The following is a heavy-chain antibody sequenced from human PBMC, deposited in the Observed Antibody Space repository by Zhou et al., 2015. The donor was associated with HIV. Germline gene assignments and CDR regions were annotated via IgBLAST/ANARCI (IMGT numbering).Heavy chain of an antibody. V-gene: IGHV1-69*01. D-gene: IGHD2-2*01. CDR2: IIPVFGTP. J-gene: IGHJ4*01. CDR1: GGSFSVFG. CDR3: ARGRNLPAALGPDY. Sequence: QMQLVQSGAEVKKPGSSMKVSCKASGGSFSVFGIAWVRQAPGQGLEWIGGIIPVFGTPTYSQRFQGRVTLNADESAKTADLDLADLTSEDTAVYYCARGRNLPAALGPDYWGHGTLVTVSS.